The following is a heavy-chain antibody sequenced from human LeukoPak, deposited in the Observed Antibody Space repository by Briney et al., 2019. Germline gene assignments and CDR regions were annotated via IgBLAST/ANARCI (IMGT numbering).Heavy chain of an antibody. CDR3: AGDYGASYRFDY. J-gene: IGHJ4*02. V-gene: IGHV4-30-2*01. D-gene: IGHD3-16*01. CDR1: GGSFSSGSYY. CDR2: IYHSGST. Sequence: PSETLSLTCAVSGGSFSSGSYYWRWLRQPPGKGLEWLGYIYHSGSTTYNPSLKSRVTISLDRSKNHFSLKLSSVTAADTAVYYCAGDYGASYRFDYWGQGTLVTVSS.